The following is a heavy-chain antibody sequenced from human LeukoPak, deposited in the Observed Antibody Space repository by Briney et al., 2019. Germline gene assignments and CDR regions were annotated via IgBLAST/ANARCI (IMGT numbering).Heavy chain of an antibody. CDR3: ARLYWASGVCHFGY. CDR1: GGSISSYH. CDR2: IYYSGTT. Sequence: SDTLSLTCTVSGGSISSYHWSWIRQPQGKGLEVMGYIYYSGTTNYNSSLRSRVTISVDTSKNQFSLNLSSVTAADTAVYYCARLYWASGVCHFGYWGQGTLVTVSS. D-gene: IGHD2-8*01. J-gene: IGHJ4*02. V-gene: IGHV4-59*07.